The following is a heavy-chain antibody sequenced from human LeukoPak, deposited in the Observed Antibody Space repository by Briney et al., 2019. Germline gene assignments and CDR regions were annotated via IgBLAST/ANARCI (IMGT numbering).Heavy chain of an antibody. V-gene: IGHV3-33*08. CDR1: GFTFSNYG. CDR3: ARSVYGSGSYMDV. D-gene: IGHD3-10*01. CDR2: IRFDGDNK. Sequence: GGSLRLSYAASGFTFSNYGMHWVRQAPGKGLEWVAVIRFDGDNKYYGEAVKGRFTIARNNAENKLFLDMNNLRADDTAVYFCARSVYGSGSYMDVWGQGTTVIVSS. J-gene: IGHJ6*03.